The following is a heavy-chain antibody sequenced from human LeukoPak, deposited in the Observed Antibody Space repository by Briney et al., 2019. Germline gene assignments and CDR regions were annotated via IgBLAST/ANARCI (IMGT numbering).Heavy chain of an antibody. CDR3: ARDGFGDRKSVWYFDL. CDR1: GGSISSGGYY. V-gene: IGHV4-30-2*01. CDR2: IYHSGST. J-gene: IGHJ2*01. D-gene: IGHD3-10*01. Sequence: PSETLSLTCTVSGGSISSGGYYWSWIRQPPGKGLEWIGYIYHSGSTYYNPSLKSRVTISVDTSKNQFSLKLSSVTAADTAVYYCARDGFGDRKSVWYFDLWGRGTLVTVSS.